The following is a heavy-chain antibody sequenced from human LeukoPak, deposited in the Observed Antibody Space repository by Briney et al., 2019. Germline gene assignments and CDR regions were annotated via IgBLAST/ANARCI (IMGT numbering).Heavy chain of an antibody. V-gene: IGHV4-39*01. J-gene: IGHJ5*02. CDR3: ARPRYCSSTSCYPQGGWFDP. CDR2: IYYSGST. D-gene: IGHD2-2*01. Sequence: PSETLSLTCTVSGGSISSSSYYWGWIRQPPGKGLEWIGSIYYSGSTYYNPSLKSRVTISVDTSKNQFSLKLSSVTAAETAVYYCARPRYCSSTSCYPQGGWFDPWGQGTLVTVSS. CDR1: GGSISSSSYY.